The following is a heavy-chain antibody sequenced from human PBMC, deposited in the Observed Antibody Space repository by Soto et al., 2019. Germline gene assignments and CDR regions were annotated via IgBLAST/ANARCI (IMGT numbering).Heavy chain of an antibody. CDR2: INAGNGNT. CDR1: GYTFTSYA. Sequence: GASVKVSCKASGYTFTSYAMHWVRQAPGQRLEWMGWINAGNGNTKYSQKFQGRVTITRDTSASTAYMELSSLRSEDTAVYYCARTAAAGTPSWYYYYGMDVWGQGTTVTVSS. CDR3: ARTAAAGTPSWYYYYGMDV. D-gene: IGHD6-13*01. J-gene: IGHJ6*02. V-gene: IGHV1-3*01.